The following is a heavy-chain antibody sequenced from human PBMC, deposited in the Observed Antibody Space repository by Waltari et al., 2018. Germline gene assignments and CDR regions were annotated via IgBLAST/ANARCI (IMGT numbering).Heavy chain of an antibody. J-gene: IGHJ6*02. D-gene: IGHD3-3*01. CDR2: IYHSGST. V-gene: IGHV4-31*03. Sequence: QVQLQESGPGLVKPSQTLSLTCTVSGGSISRGGYYWSWIRQHPGKGLEWIGEIYHSGSTNYNPSLKSRVTISVDKSKNQFSLKLSSVTAADTAVYYCARDLAIFGAGMDVWGQGTTVTVSS. CDR1: GGSISRGGYY. CDR3: ARDLAIFGAGMDV.